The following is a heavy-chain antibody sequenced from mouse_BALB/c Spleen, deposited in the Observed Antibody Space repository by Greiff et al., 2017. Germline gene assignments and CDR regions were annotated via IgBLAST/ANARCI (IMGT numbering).Heavy chain of an antibody. CDR3: AIYYDYDGGYFDY. CDR1: GYNFTSYW. CDR2: IYPGSGST. Sequence: VQLQQPGAELVKPGTSVKLSCKASGYNFTSYWINWVKLRPGQGLEWIGDIYPGSGSTNYNEKFKSKATLTVDTSSSTAYMQLSSLASEDSALYYCAIYYDYDGGYFDYWGQGTTLTVSS. D-gene: IGHD2-4*01. J-gene: IGHJ2*01. V-gene: IGHV1-55*01.